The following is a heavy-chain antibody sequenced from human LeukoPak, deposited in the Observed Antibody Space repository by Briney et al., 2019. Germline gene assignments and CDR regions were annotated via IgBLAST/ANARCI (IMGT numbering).Heavy chain of an antibody. CDR1: GGSFSGYY. CDR2: INHSGST. D-gene: IGHD6-19*01. J-gene: IGHJ4*02. CDR3: AREEAEYSSGCFYF. Sequence: SETLSLTCAVYGGSFSGYYWSWLRQPPGKGLEWIGEINHSGSTNYNPSLKSRVTISVDTSKNQFSLKLSSVPAADTAVYYYAREEAEYSSGCFYFLGQGTLVTVSS. V-gene: IGHV4-34*01.